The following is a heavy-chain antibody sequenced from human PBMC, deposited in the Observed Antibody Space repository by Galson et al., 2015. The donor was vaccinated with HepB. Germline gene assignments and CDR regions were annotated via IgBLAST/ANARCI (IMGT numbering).Heavy chain of an antibody. D-gene: IGHD6-19*01. CDR3: ARDWEVAVAGINWFDP. CDR2: INPNSGGT. CDR1: GYTFTGYY. J-gene: IGHJ5*02. Sequence: SVKVSCKASGYTFTGYYMHWVRQAPGQGLEWMGWINPNSGGTNYAQKFQGRVTMTRDTPISTAYMELSRLRSDDTAVYYCARDWEVAVAGINWFDPWGQGTLVTVSS. V-gene: IGHV1-2*02.